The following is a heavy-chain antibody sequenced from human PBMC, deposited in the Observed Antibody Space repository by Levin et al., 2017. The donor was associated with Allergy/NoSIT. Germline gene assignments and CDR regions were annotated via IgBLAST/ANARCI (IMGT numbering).Heavy chain of an antibody. CDR3: AKVLTNYYYYGMDV. D-gene: IGHD1-14*01. CDR1: GFTFSSYG. V-gene: IGHV3-30*18. CDR2: ISYDGSNK. J-gene: IGHJ6*02. Sequence: GGSLRLSCAASGFTFSSYGMHWVRQAPGKGLEWVAVISYDGSNKYYADSVKGRFTISRDNSKNTLYLQMNSLRAEDTAVYYCAKVLTNYYYYGMDVWGQGTTVTVSS.